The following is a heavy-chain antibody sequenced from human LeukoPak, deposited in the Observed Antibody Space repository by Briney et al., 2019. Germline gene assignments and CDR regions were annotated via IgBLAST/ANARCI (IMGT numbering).Heavy chain of an antibody. Sequence: ASVKVSCKASGYTFTSYAMHWVRQAPGQRLEWMGWINAGNGNTKYSQKFQGRVTITRDASASTAYMELSSLRSEDTAVYYCAVGYCSGGSCYYLGYWGQGTLVTVSS. V-gene: IGHV1-3*01. J-gene: IGHJ4*02. CDR1: GYTFTSYA. D-gene: IGHD2-15*01. CDR2: INAGNGNT. CDR3: AVGYCSGGSCYYLGY.